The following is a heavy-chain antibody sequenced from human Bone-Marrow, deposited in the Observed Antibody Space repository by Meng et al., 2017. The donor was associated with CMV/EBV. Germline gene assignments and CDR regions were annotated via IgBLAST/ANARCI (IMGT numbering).Heavy chain of an antibody. Sequence: GESLKISCAASGFTFSSYGMHWVRQAPGKGLEWVAFIRYDGSNKYYADSVKGRFTISRDNSKNTLYLQMNSLRAEDTAVYYCARTVVPAASHYYYYGMDVWGQGTTVTVSS. D-gene: IGHD2-2*01. J-gene: IGHJ6*02. CDR3: ARTVVPAASHYYYYGMDV. CDR2: IRYDGSNK. CDR1: GFTFSSYG. V-gene: IGHV3-30*02.